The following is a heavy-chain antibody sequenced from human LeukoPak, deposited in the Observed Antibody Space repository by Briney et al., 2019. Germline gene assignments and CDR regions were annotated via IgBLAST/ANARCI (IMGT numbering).Heavy chain of an antibody. J-gene: IGHJ3*02. CDR3: ARGGSYLSAFDI. Sequence: GGSLRLSCAASGFTVSSTYMSWVREAPGEGREWVSIIYSGGSTFYADSVKGRFTITRDNSKTTLYLQMNSLRAEDTAVYYCARGGSYLSAFDIWGQETMVTVSS. CDR1: GFTVSSTY. CDR2: IYSGGST. V-gene: IGHV3-53*01. D-gene: IGHD1-26*01.